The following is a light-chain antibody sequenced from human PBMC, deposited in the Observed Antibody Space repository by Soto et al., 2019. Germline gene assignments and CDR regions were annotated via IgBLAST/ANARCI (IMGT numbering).Light chain of an antibody. CDR3: AAWDDSLNGVV. Sequence: QSVLTQPPSVSGTPGQRVTISCSGSNSNIGINIVNWYQHVPGTAPTLLIYATHQRPSGVPDRFSGSKSGTSASLAIDGLQSEDEADYYCAAWDDSLNGVVFGGGTKLTVL. V-gene: IGLV1-44*01. J-gene: IGLJ3*02. CDR2: ATH. CDR1: NSNIGINI.